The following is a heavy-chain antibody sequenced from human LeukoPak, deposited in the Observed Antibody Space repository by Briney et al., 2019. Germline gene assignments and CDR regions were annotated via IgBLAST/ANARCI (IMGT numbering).Heavy chain of an antibody. J-gene: IGHJ3*02. Sequence: GGSLRLSCAASGFTFDDYAMHWVRQAPGKGLEWVSAISGSGGSTYYADSVKGRFTISRDNSKNTLYLQMNSLRAEDTAVYYCAKARSAYDSSGHDAFDIWGQGTMVTVSS. CDR1: GFTFDDYA. D-gene: IGHD3-22*01. CDR3: AKARSAYDSSGHDAFDI. V-gene: IGHV3-23*01. CDR2: ISGSGGST.